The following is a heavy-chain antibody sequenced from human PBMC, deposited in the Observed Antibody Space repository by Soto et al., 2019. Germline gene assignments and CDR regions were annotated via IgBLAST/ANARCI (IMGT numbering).Heavy chain of an antibody. V-gene: IGHV1-69*11. J-gene: IGHJ4*02. CDR2: IFPSLGST. D-gene: IGHD2-8*02. CDR1: GDTFRNYV. CDR3: TTETIAPMATGGPARF. Sequence: QVQLAQSGAEVKKSGSSVKVSCKASGDTFRNYVIGWVRQAPGQGLEWMGNIFPSLGSTNYAQQLRDRLTISADESASIAYLDLSSLRSDDTAVYYCTTETIAPMATGGPARFWGQGIVVTVSS.